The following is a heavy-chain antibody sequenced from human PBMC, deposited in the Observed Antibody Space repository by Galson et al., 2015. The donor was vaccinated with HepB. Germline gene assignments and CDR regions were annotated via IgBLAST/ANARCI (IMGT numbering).Heavy chain of an antibody. Sequence: SLRLSCAASGFTFDDYAMHWVRQAPGKGLEWVSGISWNSGSKAYADSVKGRFTISRDNAKNSLYLQMNSLRAEDTAFYYCAKDNRVPGGVLTGWNDLDWGQGTPVTVSS. D-gene: IGHD1-1*01. CDR2: ISWNSGSK. CDR1: GFTFDDYA. J-gene: IGHJ4*02. V-gene: IGHV3-9*01. CDR3: AKDNRVPGGVLTGWNDLD.